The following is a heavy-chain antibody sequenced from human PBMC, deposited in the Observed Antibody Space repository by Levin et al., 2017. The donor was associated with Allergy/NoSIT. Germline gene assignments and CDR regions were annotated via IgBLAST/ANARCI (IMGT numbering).Heavy chain of an antibody. V-gene: IGHV4-59*01. Sequence: PSETLSLTCTVSGVSISSYCWYWIRQPPGKGLEWIGYIYYSGSTNYNPSLKSRVTISVDTSKNQFSLKLNSVTAADTAVYYCARGGNYYYYMDVWGKGTTVTVSS. CDR1: GVSISSYC. CDR2: IYYSGST. J-gene: IGHJ6*03. D-gene: IGHD3-16*01. CDR3: ARGGNYYYYMDV.